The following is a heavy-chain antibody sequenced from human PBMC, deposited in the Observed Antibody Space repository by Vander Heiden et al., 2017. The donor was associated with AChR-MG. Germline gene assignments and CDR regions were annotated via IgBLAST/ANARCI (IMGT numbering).Heavy chain of an antibody. CDR1: GFTFSSYS. CDR2: ISSSSSYI. V-gene: IGHV3-21*01. D-gene: IGHD3-3*01. CDR3: ARHVLRFLEWTRRYFDL. J-gene: IGHJ2*01. Sequence: EVQLVESGGGLVKPGGSLRLSCAASGFTFSSYSMNWVRQAPGKGLEWVSSISSSSSYIYYADSVKGRFTISRDNAKNSLYLQMNSLRAEDTAVYYCARHVLRFLEWTRRYFDLWGRGTLVTVSS.